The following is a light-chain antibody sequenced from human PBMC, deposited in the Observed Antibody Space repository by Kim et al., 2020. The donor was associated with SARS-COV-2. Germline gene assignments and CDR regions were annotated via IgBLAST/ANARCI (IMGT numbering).Light chain of an antibody. J-gene: IGLJ2*01. CDR2: LNSDGSH. CDR3: QTWGTGSHVV. CDR1: SGHSSYA. Sequence: VKLTCTLSSGHSSYAIAWHQQQPEKGPRYLMKLNSDGSHSKGDGIPDRFSGSSSGAERYLTISSLQSEDEADYYCQTWGTGSHVVFGGGTQLTVL. V-gene: IGLV4-69*01.